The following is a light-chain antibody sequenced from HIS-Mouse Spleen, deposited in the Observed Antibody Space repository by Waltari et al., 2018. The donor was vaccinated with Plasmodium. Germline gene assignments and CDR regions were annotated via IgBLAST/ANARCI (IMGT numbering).Light chain of an antibody. V-gene: IGKV1-39*01. J-gene: IGKJ1*01. Sequence: DIQMTQSPSSLSASVGDRVTITCRASQSISSYLNWYQQKPRKAPKLLIYAASSLQSGVPSRFSGSGSGTDFTLSISSLQPEDVATYYCQQSYSTWTFGQGTKVEIK. CDR3: QQSYSTWT. CDR1: QSISSY. CDR2: AAS.